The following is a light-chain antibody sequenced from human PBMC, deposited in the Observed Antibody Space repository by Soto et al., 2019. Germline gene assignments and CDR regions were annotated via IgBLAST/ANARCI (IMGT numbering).Light chain of an antibody. CDR2: VAT. V-gene: IGKV1-39*01. Sequence: DVQLTQSPSSLSASIGDRVIISCRASQNIGTYLNWFLQKPGKAPKLLIDVATSLQDGVPSRFSGTGSGTDFALIISSLQPEDVRIYYCHQSDRTPQTFGQRTRVEV. CDR1: QNIGTY. CDR3: HQSDRTPQT. J-gene: IGKJ1*01.